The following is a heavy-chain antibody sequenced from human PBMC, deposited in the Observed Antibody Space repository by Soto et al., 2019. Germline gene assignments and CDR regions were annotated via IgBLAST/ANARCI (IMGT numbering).Heavy chain of an antibody. CDR3: ARLWRERSGEFSFFDY. D-gene: IGHD3-16*02. CDR1: GGSINSGDYY. V-gene: IGHV4-30-4*01. Sequence: SETLSLTCTVSGGSINSGDYYWSWIRQPPGKGLEWIGYIYYSGSTYYNPSLKSRFTISVDTSKNQFSLKLSSVTAADTAVFYCARLWRERSGEFSFFDYWGQGTVVTLST. CDR2: IYYSGST. J-gene: IGHJ4*02.